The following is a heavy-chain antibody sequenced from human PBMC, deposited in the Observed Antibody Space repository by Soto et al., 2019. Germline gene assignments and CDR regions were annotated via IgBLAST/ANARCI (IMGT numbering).Heavy chain of an antibody. V-gene: IGHV3-33*01. CDR3: ARGLPGDYYYSMDV. CDR2: IWYDGSNK. Sequence: PGGSLRLSCAASGFTFSSYGMHWVRQAPGKGLEWVAVIWYDGSNKYYADSVKGRFTISRDNSKNTLYLQMNSLRAEDTAVYYCARGLPGDYYYSMDVWGKGTTVTVSS. J-gene: IGHJ6*03. CDR1: GFTFSSYG.